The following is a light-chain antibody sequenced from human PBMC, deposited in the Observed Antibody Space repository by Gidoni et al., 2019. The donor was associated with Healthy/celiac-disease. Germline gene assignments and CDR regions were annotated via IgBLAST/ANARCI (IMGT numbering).Light chain of an antibody. Sequence: IVMTQSPATLSVSQGERATLSCRASQSVSSTFAWYQQKPGQAPRLLIYGASTRATGIPARFSGSGSGTEFTLTISSLQSEDFAVYYCQQYNNWPPLTFGGGTKVEIK. CDR1: QSVSST. CDR3: QQYNNWPPLT. V-gene: IGKV3-15*01. CDR2: GAS. J-gene: IGKJ4*01.